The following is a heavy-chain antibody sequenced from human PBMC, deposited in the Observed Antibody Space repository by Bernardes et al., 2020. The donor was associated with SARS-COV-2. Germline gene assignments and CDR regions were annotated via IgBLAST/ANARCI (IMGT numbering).Heavy chain of an antibody. J-gene: IGHJ3*02. CDR3: ARETTTTLWFGTGRAFDI. D-gene: IGHD3-10*01. CDR2: IYTSGST. Sequence: SETLSLTCTVSGGSISSGSYYWSWIRQPAGKGLEWIGRIYTSGSTNYNPSLKSRVTISVDTSKNQFSLKLSSVTAADTAVYYCARETTTTLWFGTGRAFDIWGQGTMVTVSS. CDR1: GGSISSGSYY. V-gene: IGHV4-61*02.